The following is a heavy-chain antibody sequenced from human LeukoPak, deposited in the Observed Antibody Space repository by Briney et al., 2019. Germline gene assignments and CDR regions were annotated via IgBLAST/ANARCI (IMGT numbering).Heavy chain of an antibody. D-gene: IGHD3-22*01. J-gene: IGHJ4*02. CDR3: ASYEIGSSGPVAPHDY. Sequence: SETLSLTSTVSLGSISSSSYYWGWIRHPPGKGLECVVSIYYSGSTYYNPSLKSRVTISVDTSKNQFSLKLSSVTAADTAVYYCASYEIGSSGPVAPHDYWGQGTLVTVSS. V-gene: IGHV4-39*07. CDR1: LGSISSSSYY. CDR2: IYYSGST.